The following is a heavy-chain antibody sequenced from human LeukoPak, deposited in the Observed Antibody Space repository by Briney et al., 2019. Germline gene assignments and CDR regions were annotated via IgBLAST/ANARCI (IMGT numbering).Heavy chain of an antibody. J-gene: IGHJ4*02. Sequence: PGGSLRLSCAASGFTFSSYAMSWVRQAPGKGLEWVSAISGSGGSTYYAGSVKGRFTISRDNSKNTLYLQMNSLRAEDTAVYYCAKASLKQWLPPGPGYWGQGTLVTVSS. V-gene: IGHV3-23*01. CDR3: AKASLKQWLPPGPGY. CDR1: GFTFSSYA. CDR2: ISGSGGST. D-gene: IGHD6-19*01.